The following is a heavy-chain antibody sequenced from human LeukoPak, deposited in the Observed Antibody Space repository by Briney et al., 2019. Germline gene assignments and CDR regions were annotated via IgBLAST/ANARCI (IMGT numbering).Heavy chain of an antibody. CDR2: IYYSGTT. CDR3: ARGVYIAAAQYGY. CDR1: GGSIGTYS. D-gene: IGHD6-13*01. Sequence: KTSETLSLTCTVSGGSIGTYSWNWIRQPPGKGLEWIGYIYYSGTTNYNPSLKSRVTISVDTSKNQSSLKLSSVTAADTAVYYCARGVYIAAAQYGYWGQGTLVTVSS. J-gene: IGHJ4*02. V-gene: IGHV4-59*01.